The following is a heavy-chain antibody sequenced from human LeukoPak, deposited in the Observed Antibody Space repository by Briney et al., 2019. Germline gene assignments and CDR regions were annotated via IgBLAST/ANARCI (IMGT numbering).Heavy chain of an antibody. CDR3: ARVPYSSGWYAQLDY. CDR1: RGTFSRYA. D-gene: IGHD6-19*01. J-gene: IGHJ4*02. Sequence: ASVNVSCKASRGTFSRYAISWVRQAPGQGLEWMGGIIPIFGTANYAQKFQGRVTITADESTSAAYMELSSLRSEDTAVYYCARVPYSSGWYAQLDYWGQGTLVTVSS. CDR2: IIPIFGTA. V-gene: IGHV1-69*13.